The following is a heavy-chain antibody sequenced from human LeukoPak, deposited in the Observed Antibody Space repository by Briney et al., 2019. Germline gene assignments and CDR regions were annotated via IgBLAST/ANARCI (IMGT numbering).Heavy chain of an antibody. Sequence: GGSLRLSCAASGFTFSNYAMHWVRQAPGKGLEWVAVISYDGSNIYYTDSVRGRFTISRDNSKNTLYLQMNSLRVEDTAVYYCAEGYTVLDAFDIWGQGTMVTVSS. V-gene: IGHV3-30*04. CDR1: GFTFSNYA. CDR3: AEGYTVLDAFDI. CDR2: ISYDGSNI. D-gene: IGHD3-16*02. J-gene: IGHJ3*02.